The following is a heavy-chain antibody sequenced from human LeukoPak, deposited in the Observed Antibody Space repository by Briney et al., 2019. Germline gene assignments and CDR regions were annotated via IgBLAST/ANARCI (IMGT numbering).Heavy chain of an antibody. D-gene: IGHD2-15*01. Sequence: SETLSLTCTVSGYSISSGYYWGWIRQPPGKGLEWIGSIYYSGSTYYNPSLKSRVTISVDTSKNQFSLKLSSVTAADTAVYYCASAHDGWNFDYWGQGTLVTVSS. V-gene: IGHV4-38-2*02. CDR1: GYSISSGYY. J-gene: IGHJ4*02. CDR3: ASAHDGWNFDY. CDR2: IYYSGST.